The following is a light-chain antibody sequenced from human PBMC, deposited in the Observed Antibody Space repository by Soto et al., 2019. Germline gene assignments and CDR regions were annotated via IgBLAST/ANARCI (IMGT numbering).Light chain of an antibody. Sequence: EMVLTQSPDTLSLSPGDSATLACRASQSVSARLAWYKHQPGQPPRILISDVFNRASGVAERFSGSGSETAFTLLIRRMEPADSALSYCQHYQGGHPIAFGQGTRREIK. CDR1: QSVSAR. J-gene: IGKJ5*01. CDR2: DVF. V-gene: IGKV3-20*01. CDR3: QHYQGGHPIA.